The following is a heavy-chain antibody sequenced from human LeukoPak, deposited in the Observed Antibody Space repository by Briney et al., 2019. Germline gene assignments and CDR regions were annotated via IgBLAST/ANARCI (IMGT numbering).Heavy chain of an antibody. J-gene: IGHJ4*02. Sequence: SETLSLTCTVSGGAISSYYWSWIRQPPGKGLEWIGYIYYSGSTNCNPSLKSRVTISVDTSKNQFSLKLSSVTAADTAVYYYARAARWYPFDYWGQGTLVTVS. CDR3: ARAARWYPFDY. V-gene: IGHV4-59*01. CDR1: GGAISSYY. CDR2: IYYSGST. D-gene: IGHD6-13*01.